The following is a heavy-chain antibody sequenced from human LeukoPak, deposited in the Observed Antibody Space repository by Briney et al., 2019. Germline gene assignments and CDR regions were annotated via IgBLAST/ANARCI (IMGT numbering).Heavy chain of an antibody. Sequence: PGGSLRLSCAASGFTFSSYGMHWVRQAPGKGLEWVAVIWYGGSNKYYADSVKGRFTISRDNSKNTLYLQMNSLRAEGTAVYYCAKGAHYYYYMDVWGKGTTVTVSS. CDR3: AKGAHYYYYMDV. D-gene: IGHD1-26*01. J-gene: IGHJ6*03. CDR2: IWYGGSNK. V-gene: IGHV3-33*08. CDR1: GFTFSSYG.